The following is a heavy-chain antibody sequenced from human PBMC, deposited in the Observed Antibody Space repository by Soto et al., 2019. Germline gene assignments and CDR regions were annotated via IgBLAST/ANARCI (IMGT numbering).Heavy chain of an antibody. CDR1: GFTFSSYA. J-gene: IGHJ6*03. Sequence: GGSLRLSCAASGFTFSSYAMSWVRQAPGKGLEWVSAISGSGGSTYYADSVKGRFTISRDNSKNTLYLQMNSLRAEDTAVYYCAKGFRYYGSGVTVYYYYMDVWGKGTTVTVSS. D-gene: IGHD3-10*01. CDR2: ISGSGGST. CDR3: AKGFRYYGSGVTVYYYYMDV. V-gene: IGHV3-23*01.